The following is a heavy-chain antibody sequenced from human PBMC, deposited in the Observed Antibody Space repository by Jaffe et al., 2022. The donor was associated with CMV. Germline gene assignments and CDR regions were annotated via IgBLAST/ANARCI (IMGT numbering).Heavy chain of an antibody. CDR3: ARLLPADYGDGWDYFDY. V-gene: IGHV4-39*01. CDR1: GGSISSSSYY. CDR2: IYYSGST. D-gene: IGHD4-17*01. Sequence: QLQLQESGPGLVKPSETLSLTCTVSGGSISSSSYYWGWIRQPPGKGLEWIGSIYYSGSTYYNPSLKSRVTISVDTSKNQFSLKLSSVTAADTAVYYCARLLPADYGDGWDYFDYWGQGTLVTVSS. J-gene: IGHJ4*02.